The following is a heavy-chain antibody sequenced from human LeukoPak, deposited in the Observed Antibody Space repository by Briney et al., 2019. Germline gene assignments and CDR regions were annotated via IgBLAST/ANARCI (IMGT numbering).Heavy chain of an antibody. CDR1: GFTFDDYD. CDR2: INWNGGST. D-gene: IGHD1-26*01. CDR3: ARSYGGSYLYYFDY. Sequence: GSLRLSCAASGFTFDDYDMSWVRQAPGKGLEWVSGINWNGGSTGYADSVKGRFTISRDNAKNSLYLQMNSLRVEDTALYYCARSYGGSYLYYFDYWGQGTLVTVSS. J-gene: IGHJ4*02. V-gene: IGHV3-20*04.